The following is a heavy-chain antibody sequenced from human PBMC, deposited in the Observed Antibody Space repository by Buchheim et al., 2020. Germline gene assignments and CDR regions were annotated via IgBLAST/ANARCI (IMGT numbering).Heavy chain of an antibody. CDR1: GFTFSSYX. J-gene: IGHJ5*02. V-gene: IGHV3-21*01. CDR2: ISSSSSYI. CDR3: ARVKSSWIINWFDP. Sequence: EVQLVESGGGLIKPGGSLRLSCAASGFTFSSYXMNWVRQAPGKGLEWVSSISSSSSYIYYADSVKGRFTISRDNAKTSLYLQMNRLRAEDTAVYYCARVKSSWIINWFDPWGQGTL. D-gene: IGHD6-13*01.